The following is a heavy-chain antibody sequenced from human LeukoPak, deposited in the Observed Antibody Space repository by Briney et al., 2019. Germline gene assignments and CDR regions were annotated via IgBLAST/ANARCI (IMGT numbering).Heavy chain of an antibody. CDR2: IYYSGST. Sequence: SQTLSLTCTVSGGSISSGDYYWSWIRQLPGKGLEWIGYIYYSGSTYYNPSLKSRVTISVDTSKNQFSLKLSSVTAADTAVYYCARATLEMDTTLFDYWGQGTLVTVSS. CDR1: GGSISSGDYY. V-gene: IGHV4-30-4*08. J-gene: IGHJ4*02. D-gene: IGHD5-24*01. CDR3: ARATLEMDTTLFDY.